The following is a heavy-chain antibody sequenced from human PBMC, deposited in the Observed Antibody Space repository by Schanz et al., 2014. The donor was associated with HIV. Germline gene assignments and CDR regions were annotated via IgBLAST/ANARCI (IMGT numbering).Heavy chain of an antibody. CDR2: ISYDGSNK. CDR1: GFTFSSYG. D-gene: IGHD2-2*01. CDR3: AKAYCSSTICPPPYYYGMDV. J-gene: IGHJ6*02. V-gene: IGHV3-30*18. Sequence: QVQLVESGGGLVQPGGSLRLSCAASGFTFSSYGMHWVRQAPGRGLEWVAVISYDGSNKNYADSVQGRFTITRDNSKSTLYLQMNSLRAEDTAVYYCAKAYCSSTICPPPYYYGMDVWGQGTTVIVSS.